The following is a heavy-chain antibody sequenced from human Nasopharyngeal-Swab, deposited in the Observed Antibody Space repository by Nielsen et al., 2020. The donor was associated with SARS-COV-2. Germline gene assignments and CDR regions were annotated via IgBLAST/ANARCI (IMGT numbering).Heavy chain of an antibody. CDR3: ARGYDYSNYVVYYYYYGMDV. J-gene: IGHJ6*02. V-gene: IGHV3-30*03. D-gene: IGHD4-11*01. Sequence: VRQAPGKGLEWVAVILYDGSNKYYADSVKGRFTISRDNSKNTLYLQMNSLRAEDTAVYYCARGYDYSNYVVYYYYYGMDVWGQGTTVTVSS. CDR2: ILYDGSNK.